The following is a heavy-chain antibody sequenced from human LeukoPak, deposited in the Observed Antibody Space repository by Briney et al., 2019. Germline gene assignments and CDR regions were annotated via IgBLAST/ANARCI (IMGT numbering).Heavy chain of an antibody. V-gene: IGHV3-23*01. J-gene: IGHJ4*02. Sequence: GSLRLSCAASGFTVSTKYMSWVRQAPGKGLEWVSAISGSGGSTYYADSVKGRFTISRDNSKNTLYLQMNSLRAEDTAVYYCAKGDNWNDADYFDYWGQGTLVTVSS. CDR1: GFTVSTKY. CDR2: ISGSGGST. CDR3: AKGDNWNDADYFDY. D-gene: IGHD1-20*01.